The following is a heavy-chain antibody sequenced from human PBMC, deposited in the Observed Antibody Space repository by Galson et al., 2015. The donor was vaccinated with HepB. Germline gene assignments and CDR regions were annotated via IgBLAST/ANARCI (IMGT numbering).Heavy chain of an antibody. CDR2: ISYDGRNK. Sequence: SLRLSCAASGFTFNNYALHWVRQAPGKGLEWVALISYDGRNKYYADSVKGRFTIPRDNSKNTLYLQMNSLRSEETAVFYCARDGPSYYNDTSGYYVGYWGQGTLVTVSS. CDR1: GFTFNNYA. V-gene: IGHV3-30*04. CDR3: ARDGPSYYNDTSGYYVGY. J-gene: IGHJ4*02. D-gene: IGHD3-22*01.